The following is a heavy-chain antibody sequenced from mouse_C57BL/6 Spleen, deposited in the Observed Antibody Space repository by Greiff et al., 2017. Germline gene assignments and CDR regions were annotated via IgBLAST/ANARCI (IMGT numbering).Heavy chain of an antibody. CDR1: GFTFSDYG. J-gene: IGHJ2*01. CDR2: ISSGSSTI. V-gene: IGHV5-17*01. CDR3: ARGGVYYGSSYDFDY. D-gene: IGHD1-1*01. Sequence: EVHLVESGGGLVKPGGSLKLSCAASGFTFSDYGMHWVRQAPEKGLEWVAYISSGSSTIYYADTVKGRFTISRDNAKNTLFLQMTSLRSEDTAMYYCARGGVYYGSSYDFDYWGQGTTLTVSS.